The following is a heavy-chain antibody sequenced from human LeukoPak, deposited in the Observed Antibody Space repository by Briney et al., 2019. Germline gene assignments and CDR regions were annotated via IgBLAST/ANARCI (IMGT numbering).Heavy chain of an antibody. CDR2: IYYSGNT. Sequence: SETLSLTCTVSGGSISSYYWSWIRQPPGKGLEWIGSIYYSGNTNYNPSVKSRVTISVDTSKNQFSLMLSSVTAAYTAVYYCARARSSSWYFPWGQGTLVTVSS. D-gene: IGHD6-13*01. J-gene: IGHJ5*02. CDR1: GGSISSYY. CDR3: ARARSSSWYFP. V-gene: IGHV4-59*01.